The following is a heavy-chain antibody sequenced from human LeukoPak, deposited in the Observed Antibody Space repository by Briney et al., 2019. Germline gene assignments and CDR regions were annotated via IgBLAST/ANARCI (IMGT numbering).Heavy chain of an antibody. Sequence: SETLSLTCTVSGGSISSGSYYWSWIRQPAGKGLEWIGRINPSGNSHYNPSLQSQVTMSVDTSTDQFSLRLSSVTAADTAVYYCARLNLPALKGAFDYWGQGTLVTVSS. CDR1: GGSISSGSYY. CDR2: INPSGNS. CDR3: ARLNLPALKGAFDY. D-gene: IGHD2-2*01. V-gene: IGHV4-61*02. J-gene: IGHJ4*02.